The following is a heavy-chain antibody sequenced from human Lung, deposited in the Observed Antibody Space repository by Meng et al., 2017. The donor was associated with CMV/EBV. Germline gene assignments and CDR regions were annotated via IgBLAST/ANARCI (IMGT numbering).Heavy chain of an antibody. D-gene: IGHD2-2*01. Sequence: SYAASGFTFSSYSMNWLRQAPGKGLEWVSYTSSSSSTIYYADSVKGRFTISRDNAKNSLYLQMNSLRAEDTAVYYCARACSSTSCLAAYYYYGMDVWXQGTTVTVSS. CDR1: GFTFSSYS. J-gene: IGHJ6*02. V-gene: IGHV3-48*04. CDR3: ARACSSTSCLAAYYYYGMDV. CDR2: TSSSSSTI.